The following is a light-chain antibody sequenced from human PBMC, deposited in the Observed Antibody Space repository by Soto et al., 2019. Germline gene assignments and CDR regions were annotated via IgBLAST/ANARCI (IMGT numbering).Light chain of an antibody. CDR2: RDS. V-gene: IGLV3-9*01. CDR3: QVWGSSTVV. Sequence: SYELTQPLSVSVTLGQTARITCGGNNIESKNVHWYQQKPGQAPVLVIYRDSNRPSGIPERFSGSNSGNTATLTISRAQAGDEADYYCQVWGSSTVVFGGGTKLTVL. CDR1: NIESKN. J-gene: IGLJ2*01.